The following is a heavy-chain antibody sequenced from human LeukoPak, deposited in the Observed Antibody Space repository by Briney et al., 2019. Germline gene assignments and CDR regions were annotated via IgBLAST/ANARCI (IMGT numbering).Heavy chain of an antibody. Sequence: GESLKISGKGSGSSFANNWIGGVRPMPGKGLEWLGIIYPADSDTRVSPSLQGQVVISADNSINTACLQWSSLKPSYTAMYYCARLYDHYLDYWGQGTLVTVSS. D-gene: IGHD3-3*01. V-gene: IGHV5-51*01. J-gene: IGHJ4*02. CDR2: IYPADSDT. CDR1: GSSFANNW. CDR3: ARLYDHYLDY.